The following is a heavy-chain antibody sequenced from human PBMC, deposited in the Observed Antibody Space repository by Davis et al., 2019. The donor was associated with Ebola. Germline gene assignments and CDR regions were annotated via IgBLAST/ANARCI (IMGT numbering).Heavy chain of an antibody. D-gene: IGHD6-19*01. CDR3: ARDLGKTLADHADY. CDR1: GYTFTSYG. Sequence: ASVNVSCKASGYTFTSYGISWVRQAPGQGPEWMGWISAYNGNTNYAQNVQDRVTMTTDTSTSIAYMELRSLRSDDTAVYYCARDLGKTLADHADYWGQGTLVTVSS. CDR2: ISAYNGNT. J-gene: IGHJ4*02. V-gene: IGHV1-18*01.